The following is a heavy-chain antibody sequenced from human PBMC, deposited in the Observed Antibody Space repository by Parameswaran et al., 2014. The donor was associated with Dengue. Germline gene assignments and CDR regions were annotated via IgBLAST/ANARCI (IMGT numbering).Heavy chain of an antibody. V-gene: IGHV7-4-1*02. J-gene: IGHJ6*02. Sequence: WVRQAPGQGLEWMGWINTNTGNPTYAQGFTGRFVFSLDTSVSTAYLQISSLKAEDTAVYYCARDEPYGGVIISYYYYYGMDVWGQGTTVTVSS. CDR2: INTNTGNP. CDR3: ARDEPYGGVIISYYYYYGMDV. D-gene: IGHD3-10*01.